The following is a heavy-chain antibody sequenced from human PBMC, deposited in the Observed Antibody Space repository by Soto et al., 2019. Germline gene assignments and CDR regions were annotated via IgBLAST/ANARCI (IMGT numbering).Heavy chain of an antibody. CDR3: AKDRGGAPTLFHFDY. D-gene: IGHD2-21*01. V-gene: IGHV3-23*01. CDR1: GFTFSSYA. Sequence: GGSLRLSCAASGFTFSSYAMSWVRQAPGKGLEWVSAISGSGGSTYYADSVKGRFTISRDNSKNTLYLQMNSLRAEDTAVYYCAKDRGGAPTLFHFDYWGQGTLVTVSS. CDR2: ISGSGGST. J-gene: IGHJ4*02.